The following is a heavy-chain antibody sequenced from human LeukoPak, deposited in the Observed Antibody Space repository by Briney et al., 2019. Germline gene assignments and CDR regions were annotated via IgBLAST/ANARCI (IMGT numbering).Heavy chain of an antibody. D-gene: IGHD4-17*01. J-gene: IGHJ4*02. V-gene: IGHV3-23*01. CDR1: GFTFSSYA. Sequence: GGSLRLSCAASGFTFSSYAMSWVRQAPGKGLEWVSAISGSGGSTYYADSVKGRFTISRDNSKNTLYLQMNSLRAEDTAVYYCAKAAGYGDYADRVYWDYWGQGTLVTVSS. CDR2: ISGSGGST. CDR3: AKAAGYGDYADRVYWDY.